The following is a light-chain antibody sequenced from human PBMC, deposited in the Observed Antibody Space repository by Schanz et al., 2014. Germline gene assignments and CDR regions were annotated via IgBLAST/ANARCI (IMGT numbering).Light chain of an antibody. V-gene: IGLV2-11*01. CDR2: DVI. Sequence: QSALTQPRSVSGSPGQSVTISCTGASNNVDDYKFVSWYQQYPDKAPKLMIYDVIKRPSGVPDRFSGSKSATSASLAITGLQAEDEGDYYCHSYDSFLSAVVFGGGTKLTVL. J-gene: IGLJ2*01. CDR1: SNNVDDYKF. CDR3: HSYDSFLSAVV.